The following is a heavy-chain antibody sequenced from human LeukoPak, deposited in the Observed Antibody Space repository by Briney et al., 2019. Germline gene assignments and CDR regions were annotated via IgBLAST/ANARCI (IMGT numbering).Heavy chain of an antibody. CDR1: GFTFNAYW. Sequence: GGSLRLSYAGSGFTFNAYWMHWVRQAPGKGLEWVANIKKDGSEKYYVDSVKGRFTISRDNAKNSVYLQINNPRVEDTAVYYCAKRYYDCPLDYGGQGTLVTVSS. CDR3: AKRYYDCPLDY. CDR2: IKKDGSEK. J-gene: IGHJ4*02. V-gene: IGHV3-7*05. D-gene: IGHD3-3*01.